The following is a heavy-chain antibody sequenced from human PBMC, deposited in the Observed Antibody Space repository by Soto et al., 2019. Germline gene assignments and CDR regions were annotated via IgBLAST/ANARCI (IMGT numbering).Heavy chain of an antibody. CDR1: GYTFTSYG. CDR3: ARGKPSDGDYLYGY. CDR2: ISAYSGNT. J-gene: IGHJ4*02. D-gene: IGHD4-17*01. Sequence: QVQLVQSGAEVKKTGASVKVSCKASGYTFTSYGISWVRQAPGQGLEWMGWISAYSGNTNYAQKVQGRVPMTTDTAKTTAYMELRSMRSDDTAVYYCARGKPSDGDYLYGYWGQGTLVTVSS. V-gene: IGHV1-18*01.